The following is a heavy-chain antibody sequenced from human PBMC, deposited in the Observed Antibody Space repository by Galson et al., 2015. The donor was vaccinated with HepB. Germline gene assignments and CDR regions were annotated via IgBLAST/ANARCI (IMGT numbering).Heavy chain of an antibody. Sequence: SLRLSCAASGFTFSSYGMHWVRQAPGKGLEWVAVIWYDGSNKYYADSVKGRFTISRDNSKNTLYLQMNSLRAEDTAVYYCARVLMRVLRDPHDAFDIWGQGTMVTVSS. D-gene: IGHD2/OR15-2a*01. J-gene: IGHJ3*02. CDR3: ARVLMRVLRDPHDAFDI. V-gene: IGHV3-33*01. CDR1: GFTFSSYG. CDR2: IWYDGSNK.